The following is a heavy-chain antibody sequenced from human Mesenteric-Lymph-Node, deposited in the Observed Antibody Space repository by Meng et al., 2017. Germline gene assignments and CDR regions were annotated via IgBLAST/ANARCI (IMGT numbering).Heavy chain of an antibody. CDR2: ISSSSSYI. CDR1: GFTFSSYS. V-gene: IGHV3-21*04. J-gene: IGHJ2*01. D-gene: IGHD1-26*01. CDR3: AKDMVLMGATGDWYFDL. Sequence: GGSLRLSCAASGFTFSSYSMNWVRQAPGKGLEWVSSISSSSSYIYYADSVKGRFTISRDNAKNSLYLQMNSLRAEDTALYYCAKDMVLMGATGDWYFDLWGRGTLVTVSS.